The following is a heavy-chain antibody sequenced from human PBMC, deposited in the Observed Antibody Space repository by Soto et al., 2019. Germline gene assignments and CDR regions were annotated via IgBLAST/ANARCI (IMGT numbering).Heavy chain of an antibody. CDR1: GFTFSSYS. J-gene: IGHJ4*02. V-gene: IGHV3-21*01. CDR3: ARAEVSIAAFDY. D-gene: IGHD6-13*01. CDR2: ISSSSSYI. Sequence: EVQLVESGGGLVKPGGSLRLSCAASGFTFSSYSMNWVRQAPGKGLEWVSSISSSSSYIYYADSVKGRFTISRDNAKDSLYLQMNSLRAEDTAVYFCARAEVSIAAFDYWGQGTLVTVSS.